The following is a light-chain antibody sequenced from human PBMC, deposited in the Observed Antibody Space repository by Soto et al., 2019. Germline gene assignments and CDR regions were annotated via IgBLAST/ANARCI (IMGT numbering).Light chain of an antibody. J-gene: IGKJ1*01. CDR3: QQYKSYPWT. V-gene: IGKV1-5*03. CDR2: KAS. CDR1: QKINNW. Sequence: DIQMTQSPSTLSASVGDRVTITCRASQKINNWLAWYQQKPGKAPKLLIYKASSLESGVPSRFSGSGSGTEFTLTISSLQPDDFSTYYCQQYKSYPWTFGQGTKVEIK.